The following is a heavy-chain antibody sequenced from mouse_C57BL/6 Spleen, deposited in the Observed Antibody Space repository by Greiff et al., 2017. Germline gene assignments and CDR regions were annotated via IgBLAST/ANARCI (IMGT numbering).Heavy chain of an antibody. D-gene: IGHD1-1*01. V-gene: IGHV1-81*01. CDR1: GYTFTSYG. J-gene: IGHJ4*01. Sequence: VQLQESGAELARPGASVKLSCKASGYTFTSYGISWVKQRTGQGLEWIGEIYPRSGNTYYNEKFKGKATLTADKSSSTAYMELRSLTSEDSAVYVCARRATVVASYYAMDYWGQGTSVTVSS. CDR3: ARRATVVASYYAMDY. CDR2: IYPRSGNT.